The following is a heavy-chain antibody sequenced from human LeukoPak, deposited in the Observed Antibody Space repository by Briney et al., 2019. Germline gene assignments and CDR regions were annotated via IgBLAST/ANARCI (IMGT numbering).Heavy chain of an antibody. V-gene: IGHV3-48*01. Sequence: GGSLRLSCAASGFTFSSYSMNWVRQAPGKGLEWVSYISSSSSTIYYADSVKGRFTISRDNAKNSLYLQMNSLRAEDTAVYYCARATDYYDSSGYPRMGYYYYMDVWGKGTTVTVSS. CDR2: ISSSSSTI. CDR3: ARATDYYDSSGYPRMGYYYYMDV. CDR1: GFTFSSYS. D-gene: IGHD3-22*01. J-gene: IGHJ6*03.